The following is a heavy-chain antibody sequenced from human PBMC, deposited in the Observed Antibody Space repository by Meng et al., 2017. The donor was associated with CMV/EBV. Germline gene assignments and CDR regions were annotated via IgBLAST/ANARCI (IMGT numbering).Heavy chain of an antibody. CDR1: GFTFSSYW. D-gene: IGHD6-6*01. CDR3: ASLGSSSTFDI. Sequence: GESLKISCAASGFTFSSYWMNWVRQAPGKGLVWVSGINSDGNSTRYVDSVQGRFSISRDNAKNTLFLQMNSLSDDDTAVYYCASLGSSSTFDIWGQGTMVTVSS. V-gene: IGHV3-74*01. J-gene: IGHJ3*02. CDR2: INSDGNST.